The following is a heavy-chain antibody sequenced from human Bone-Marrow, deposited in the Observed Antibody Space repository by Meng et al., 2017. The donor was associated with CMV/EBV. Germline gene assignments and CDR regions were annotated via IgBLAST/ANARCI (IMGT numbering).Heavy chain of an antibody. Sequence: SETLSLTCAVSGGSLSSSNWWSWVRQPPGKGLEWIGEIYHSGSTNYKPSLKSRVTISVDKSKSQFSMKPSSVTAADTAVYYCAREPKPIVRGVIRYYYGMDVWGQGNTVTVSS. D-gene: IGHD3-10*01. J-gene: IGHJ6*02. CDR3: AREPKPIVRGVIRYYYGMDV. CDR2: IYHSGST. V-gene: IGHV4-4*02. CDR1: GGSLSSSNW.